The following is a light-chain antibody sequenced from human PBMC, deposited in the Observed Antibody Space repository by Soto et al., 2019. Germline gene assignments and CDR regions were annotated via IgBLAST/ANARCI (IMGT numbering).Light chain of an antibody. CDR2: EVS. V-gene: IGLV2-18*02. CDR3: TSHAGSNNYV. CDR1: SSDVGSYNR. J-gene: IGLJ1*01. Sequence: QSALTQPPSVSGSPGQSVTISCTGTSSDVGSYNRVSWYQQPPGTAPKVMIYEVSNRPSGVPDRFSGSKSGNTASLTVSGLQAEDEADYYCTSHAGSNNYVFGTGTKVTVL.